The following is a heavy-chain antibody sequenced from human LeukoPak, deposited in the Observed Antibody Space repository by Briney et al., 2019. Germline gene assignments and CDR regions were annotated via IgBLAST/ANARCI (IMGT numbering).Heavy chain of an antibody. CDR1: GYIFTNYW. D-gene: IGHD2-2*01. CDR3: ARGRFCSSSSCSHFDY. J-gene: IGHJ4*02. V-gene: IGHV5-51*01. Sequence: GESLKISCKGSGYIFTNYWMAWVRQMPGKGLEWMGIVYPGDFDTSYSPSFQGQVTISADKSISTAYLQWSSLKASDTAMYFCARGRFCSSSSCSHFDYWGQGTLATVSS. CDR2: VYPGDFDT.